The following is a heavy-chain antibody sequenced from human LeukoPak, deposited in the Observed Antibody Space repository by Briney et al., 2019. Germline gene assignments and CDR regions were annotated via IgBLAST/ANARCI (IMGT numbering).Heavy chain of an antibody. Sequence: GGSLRLSCAASGLTFSGYDTHWARQAPGKGLEWVASINHNGNVNYYVDSVKGRFTISRDNAKNSLYLQMSNLRAEDTAVYFCARGGGLDVWGQGATVTVSS. CDR3: ARGGGLDV. V-gene: IGHV3-7*03. D-gene: IGHD3-16*01. CDR2: INHNGNVN. J-gene: IGHJ6*02. CDR1: GLTFSGYD.